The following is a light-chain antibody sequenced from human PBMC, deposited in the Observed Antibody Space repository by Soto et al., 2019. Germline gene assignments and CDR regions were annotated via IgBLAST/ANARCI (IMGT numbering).Light chain of an antibody. V-gene: IGKV3-15*01. J-gene: IGKJ1*01. CDR1: QSVSSN. CDR3: QQYNNWPMWT. Sequence: IVVTKSAATLSVSPGERATLSCRASQSVSSNLAWYQQSPGQAPRLLIYGASTRATGIPARFSGSGSGTEFTLTINSLQSEDFAVYYCQQYNNWPMWTFGQGTKVDIK. CDR2: GAS.